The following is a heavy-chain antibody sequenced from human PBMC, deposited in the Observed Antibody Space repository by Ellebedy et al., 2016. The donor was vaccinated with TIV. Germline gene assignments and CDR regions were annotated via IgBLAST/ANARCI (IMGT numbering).Heavy chain of an antibody. D-gene: IGHD3-3*01. CDR3: ARAATYDFWSD. Sequence: GESLKISCKGSGYSFTSYWIGWVRQMPGKGLEWMGIIFPGDSDTRYSPSFEGQVTISADKSISTAYLQWRSLKASDTAIYYCARAATYDFWSDWGQGTLVTVSS. V-gene: IGHV5-51*01. J-gene: IGHJ4*02. CDR2: IFPGDSDT. CDR1: GYSFTSYW.